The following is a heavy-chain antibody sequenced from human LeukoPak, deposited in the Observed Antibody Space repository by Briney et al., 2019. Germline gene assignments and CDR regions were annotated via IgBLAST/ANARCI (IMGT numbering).Heavy chain of an antibody. Sequence: SETLSLTCAVYGGSFSGYYWSWIRQPPGKGLEWIGEINHSGSTNYNPSLKSRVTISVDTSKNQFSLKLSSVTAADTAVYYCARVSLMTTVTTGPWGQGTLVTVSS. V-gene: IGHV4-34*01. CDR2: INHSGST. D-gene: IGHD4-17*01. CDR3: ARVSLMTTVTTGP. J-gene: IGHJ5*02. CDR1: GGSFSGYY.